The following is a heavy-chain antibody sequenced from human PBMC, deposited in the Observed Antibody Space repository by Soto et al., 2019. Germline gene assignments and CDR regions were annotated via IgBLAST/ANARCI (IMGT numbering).Heavy chain of an antibody. Sequence: QVQLVQSGAEVKKPGSSVKVSCKASGGTFSSYTISWVRQAPGQGLEWMGRIIPILGIANYAQKFQGRVTITADKSTSTAYMELSRQRSEDTAVYYWAREYYYDSCGYYDDPNHWGHGTLITVSS. J-gene: IGHJ5*02. CDR1: GGTFSSYT. CDR3: AREYYYDSCGYYDDPNH. V-gene: IGHV1-69*08. D-gene: IGHD3-22*01. CDR2: IIPILGIA.